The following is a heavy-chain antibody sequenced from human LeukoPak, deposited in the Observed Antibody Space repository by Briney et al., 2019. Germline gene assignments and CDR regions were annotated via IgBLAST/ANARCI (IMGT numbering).Heavy chain of an antibody. CDR3: ARRRYYDSTGYLD. CDR1: GGFISSSSYY. Sequence: SETLSLTCTISGGFISSSSYYWGWIRQPPGKGLEWIGDIYYTGSTYYNASLKSRVSISIATSNNHSSLKLSSVTAADTALYYCARRRYYDSTGYLDWGQGTLVTVSS. CDR2: IYYTGST. J-gene: IGHJ1*01. D-gene: IGHD3-22*01. V-gene: IGHV4-39*02.